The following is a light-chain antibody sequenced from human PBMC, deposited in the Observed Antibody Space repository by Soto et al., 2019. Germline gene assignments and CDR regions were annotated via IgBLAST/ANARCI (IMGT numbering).Light chain of an antibody. CDR1: QSVSSSH. Sequence: EIVCTQPPDTLSLSPGERATLSCWTSQSVSSSHLAWYQQKPSQAPRLIIYGSSSRATGIPDRFSGSGSGTGFTLTISRLEPEDVAVYHCQQYGSSPLSFGGGTKVDIK. CDR2: GSS. V-gene: IGKV3-20*01. CDR3: QQYGSSPLS. J-gene: IGKJ4*01.